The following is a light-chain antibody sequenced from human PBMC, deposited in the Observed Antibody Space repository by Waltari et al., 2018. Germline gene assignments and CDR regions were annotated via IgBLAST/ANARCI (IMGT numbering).Light chain of an antibody. V-gene: IGLV1-51*01. CDR2: DNY. J-gene: IGLJ2*01. CDR3: ATWDNSLTAVV. CDR1: SSNIGNYL. Sequence: QSVLTQPPSVSAPPGQKVTISCSGSSSNIGNYLVSWYHQLPGATPKLLIYDNYNRPSGRPDRFSASTSGTSATLDITGLQVGDEADYYCATWDNSLTAVVFGGGTKLTVL.